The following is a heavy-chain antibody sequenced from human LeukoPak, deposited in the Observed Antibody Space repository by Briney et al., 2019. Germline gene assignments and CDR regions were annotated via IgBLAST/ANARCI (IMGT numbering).Heavy chain of an antibody. J-gene: IGHJ2*01. CDR1: GFTFGDYA. CDR2: IRSKAYGGTT. Sequence: PGGSLRLSCAASGFTFGDYAMSWFRQAPGKGLEWVGFIRSKAYGGTTEYAASVKGRFTISRDDSKSIAYLQMNSLKTEDTAVYYCTRVGATTRYWYFDLWGRGTLVTVSS. V-gene: IGHV3-49*03. CDR3: TRVGATTRYWYFDL. D-gene: IGHD1-26*01.